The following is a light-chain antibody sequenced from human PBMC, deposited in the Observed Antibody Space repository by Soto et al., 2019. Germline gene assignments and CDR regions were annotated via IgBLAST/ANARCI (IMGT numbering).Light chain of an antibody. V-gene: IGKV3-15*01. CDR1: QSVSSN. CDR2: GAS. CDR3: QQYNDWPRP. Sequence: EVGMSQSPATLSVSPGERATLSCRASQSVSSNLAWYQQKPGQAPRLLIYGASTRATGIPARFSGSGSGTEFTLTISSLQSEDFAVYYCQQYNDWPRPFGQGTKVDI. J-gene: IGKJ1*01.